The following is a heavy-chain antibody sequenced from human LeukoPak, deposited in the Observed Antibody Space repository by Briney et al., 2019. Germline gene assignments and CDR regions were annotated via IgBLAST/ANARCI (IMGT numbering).Heavy chain of an antibody. D-gene: IGHD6-19*01. CDR2: ISSSGAYR. CDR1: GFTFSGYY. J-gene: IGHJ3*02. Sequence: PGGSLRLSCAASGFTFSGYYMSWIRQAPGKGLERVSYISSSGAYRNHADSVRGRFTISRDNAKNSLYLQMNSLRAEDTAIYYCAREITVAGKEGAFDIWGPGTMLTVSS. V-gene: IGHV3-11*05. CDR3: AREITVAGKEGAFDI.